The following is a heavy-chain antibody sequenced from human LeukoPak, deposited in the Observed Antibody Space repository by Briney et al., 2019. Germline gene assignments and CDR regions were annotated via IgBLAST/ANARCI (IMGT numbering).Heavy chain of an antibody. CDR1: GFTVSSNY. J-gene: IGHJ4*02. D-gene: IGHD1-7*01. CDR3: AGCRWNYHYFEP. V-gene: IGHV3-66*01. Sequence: GGSLRLSCAASGFTVSSNYMTWVRQAPGKGLEWVSVIYSGGSTYYADSVEGRFTISRDNSKTTLYLHMNSLRAEDTAVYYCAGCRWNYHYFEPWGQGNLVTVSS. CDR2: IYSGGST.